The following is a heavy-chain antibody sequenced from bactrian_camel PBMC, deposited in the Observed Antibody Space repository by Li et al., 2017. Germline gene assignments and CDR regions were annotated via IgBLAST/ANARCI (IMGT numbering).Heavy chain of an antibody. Sequence: HVQLVESGGGSVQAGGSLRLSCAAPGYNYDTYCMGWFRQAPGKEREGVASIDKNGKTDYADSVKGRFTISKDNAKNTLYLEMNSLKPEDTAMYYCAALPPGFPSEETVVRLLTLLTTATGPRSPSP. CDR2: IDKNGKT. CDR1: GYNYDTYC. CDR3: AALPPGFPSEETVVRLLTLLT. D-gene: IGHD6*01. J-gene: IGHJ6*01. V-gene: IGHV3S55*01.